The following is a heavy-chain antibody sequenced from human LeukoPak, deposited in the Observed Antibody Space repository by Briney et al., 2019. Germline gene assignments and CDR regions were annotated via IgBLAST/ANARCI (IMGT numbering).Heavy chain of an antibody. J-gene: IGHJ4*02. CDR3: TGPYSVNPSY. V-gene: IGHV5-10-1*01. CDR1: GFIFNTYW. Sequence: GESLKISCKGSGFIFNTYWISWVRQMPGKGLEWMGIVDPTDSDVDYSPSFQGHVTISSDTSTSTVYLQWSSLKASDTAVYYCTGPYSVNPSYWGQGILVTVSS. CDR2: VDPTDSDV. D-gene: IGHD5-18*01.